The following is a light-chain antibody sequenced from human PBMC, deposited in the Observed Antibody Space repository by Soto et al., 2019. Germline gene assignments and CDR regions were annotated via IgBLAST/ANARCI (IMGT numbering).Light chain of an antibody. Sequence: ENVLTQSPGTLSLSPGERATLSCRASQSVSSSYLAWYQQKPGQAPRLLIYGASSRATSIPDRFSGSGSGTDFTLTISRLEPEDFAVYYCQQYGRSPLTFGGGTKLEIK. CDR3: QQYGRSPLT. J-gene: IGKJ4*01. V-gene: IGKV3-20*01. CDR1: QSVSSSY. CDR2: GAS.